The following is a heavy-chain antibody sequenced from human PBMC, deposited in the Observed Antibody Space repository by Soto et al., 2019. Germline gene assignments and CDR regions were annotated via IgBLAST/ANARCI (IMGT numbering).Heavy chain of an antibody. J-gene: IGHJ4*02. D-gene: IGHD3-22*01. CDR3: ARDRYYYDSSGYPPAPDY. CDR1: GFTFSSYG. CDR2: IRYDGSNK. V-gene: IGHV3-33*01. Sequence: SLRLSCAASGFTFSSYGMHWVRQAPGKGLEWVAVIRYDGSNKYYADSVKGRFTISRDDSKNTLYLQMNSLRAEDTAVYYCARDRYYYDSSGYPPAPDYWGQGTLVTVSS.